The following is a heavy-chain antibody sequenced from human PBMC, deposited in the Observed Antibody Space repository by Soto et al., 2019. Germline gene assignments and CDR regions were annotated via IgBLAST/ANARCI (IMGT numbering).Heavy chain of an antibody. V-gene: IGHV4-39*01. CDR3: VRVVEAATRHTDFAS. CDR2: VCYSGGT. Sequence: EKLSVTYDVSGVSTDNSHSVCVWVRQPPGRGLEFLGSVCYSGGTYYNPSLKSRVTVSVDTSKNQVSLRVRSATVAETAMYYCVRVVEAATRHTDFASWAQG. D-gene: IGHD2-15*01. CDR1: GVSTDNSHSV. J-gene: IGHJ4*02.